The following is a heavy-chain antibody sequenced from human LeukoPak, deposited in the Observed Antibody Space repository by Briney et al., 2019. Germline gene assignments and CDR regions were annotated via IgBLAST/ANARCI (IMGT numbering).Heavy chain of an antibody. D-gene: IGHD3-16*02. CDR3: AREGDYVWGSYRYIGY. Sequence: GGSLRLSCAASGFTFSSYSMNWVRQAPGKGLEWVSSISSSSYIYYADSVKGRFTISRDNANNSLYLQMNSLRAEDTAVYYCAREGDYVWGSYRYIGYWGQGTLVTVSS. CDR2: ISSSSYI. CDR1: GFTFSSYS. V-gene: IGHV3-21*01. J-gene: IGHJ4*02.